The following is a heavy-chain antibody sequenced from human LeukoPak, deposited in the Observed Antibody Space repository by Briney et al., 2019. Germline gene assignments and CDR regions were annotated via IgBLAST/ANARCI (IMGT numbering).Heavy chain of an antibody. Sequence: GGSLRLSCAASGFTFSSYAMSWVRQAPGKGLEWVSAISGSGGSTYYADSVKGRFTISRDNSKNTLYLQMNSLRAEDTAVYYCAKGDIVVVPAAGGMDVWGKGTTVTVTS. V-gene: IGHV3-23*01. CDR1: GFTFSSYA. J-gene: IGHJ6*04. D-gene: IGHD2-2*01. CDR2: ISGSGGST. CDR3: AKGDIVVVPAAGGMDV.